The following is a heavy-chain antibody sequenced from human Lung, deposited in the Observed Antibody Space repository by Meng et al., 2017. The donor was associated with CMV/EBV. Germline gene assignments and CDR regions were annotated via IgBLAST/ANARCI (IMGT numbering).Heavy chain of an antibody. CDR1: GFTFSTYT. CDR3: AGGVPAAIGYYDFWSGYLYGMDV. J-gene: IGHJ6*02. Sequence: LSLTXAASGFTFSTYTMNWVRQAPGKGLEWVSDISTSSSTIYYADSVKGRFTISRDNAKNSLYLQMNSLRAEDTAVYYCAGGVPAAIGYYDFWSGYLYGMDVWGQGTTVTVSS. D-gene: IGHD3-3*01. CDR2: ISTSSSTI. V-gene: IGHV3-48*04.